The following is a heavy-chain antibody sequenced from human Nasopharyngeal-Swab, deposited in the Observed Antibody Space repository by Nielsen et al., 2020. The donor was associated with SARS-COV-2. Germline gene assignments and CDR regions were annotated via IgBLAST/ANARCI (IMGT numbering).Heavy chain of an antibody. J-gene: IGHJ5*02. Sequence: GESLKISCAASGFAFSNYWMHWVRQAPGKGLVWVSRITPDGYGTMYADSVKGRFIISRDNAKNTLNLQMNSLRAEDTALYYYARGRIAVAAVDPWGQGILVTVSS. CDR2: ITPDGYGT. CDR3: ARGRIAVAAVDP. V-gene: IGHV3-74*03. D-gene: IGHD6-19*01. CDR1: GFAFSNYW.